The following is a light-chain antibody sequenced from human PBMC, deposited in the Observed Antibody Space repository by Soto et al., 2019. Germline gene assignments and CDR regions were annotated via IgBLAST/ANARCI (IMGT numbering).Light chain of an antibody. J-gene: IGKJ1*01. Sequence: EIVLTQSPATLSLSAGERATLSCRASQSVSSYLAWYQQRPGQAPRLLIYDASNRATGVPARFSGSWYGTDFTLTISSLEPEDFAVYYCQQYSSSPQTFGQGTKVDIK. V-gene: IGKV3-11*01. CDR2: DAS. CDR1: QSVSSY. CDR3: QQYSSSPQT.